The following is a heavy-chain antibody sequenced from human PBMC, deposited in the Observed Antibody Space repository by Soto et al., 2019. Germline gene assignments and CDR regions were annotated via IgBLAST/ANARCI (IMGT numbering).Heavy chain of an antibody. CDR1: GSTFSSDV. CDR2: ISGGTT. V-gene: IGHV3-23*01. J-gene: IGHJ6*02. Sequence: EVQLLESGGGLVQPGGSLRLSCVASGSTFSSDVMSWVRQAPGKGLEWVLGISGGTTYYADSVEGRFTISRDNLKNTLFLQINSLRAEDTAVYRGATRDRVTSGSSHVYRTDVWRQGTTVTLSS. CDR3: ATRDRVTSGSSHVYRTDV. D-gene: IGHD1-26*01.